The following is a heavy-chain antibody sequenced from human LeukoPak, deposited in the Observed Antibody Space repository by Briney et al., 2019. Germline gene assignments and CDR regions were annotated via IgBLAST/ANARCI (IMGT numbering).Heavy chain of an antibody. Sequence: GASVKVSCKASGYTFTSYYMHWVRQAPGQGLEWMGIINPSGGSTSYAQKFQGRVTMTRDMSTSTVYMELSSLRSEDTAVYYCARVHNLWFGEDMAGFDYWGQGTLVTVSS. CDR1: GYTFTSYY. CDR2: INPSGGST. D-gene: IGHD3-10*01. CDR3: ARVHNLWFGEDMAGFDY. V-gene: IGHV1-46*01. J-gene: IGHJ4*02.